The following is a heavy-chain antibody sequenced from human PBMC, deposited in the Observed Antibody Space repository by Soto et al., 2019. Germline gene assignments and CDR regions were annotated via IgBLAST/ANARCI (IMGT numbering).Heavy chain of an antibody. J-gene: IGHJ6*03. V-gene: IGHV3-74*01. CDR1: GFTFSSSC. CDR2: INSDGSST. CDR3: ARAILNYSSSWFKDTSNYYMDV. Sequence: PGGSLRLSCAASGFTFSSSCMHWVRQAPGKGLEWVSHINSDGSSTSYADSVKGRFTISRDNAKNTLYLQMNSLRAEDTAVYYCARAILNYSSSWFKDTSNYYMDVWGKGTTVTVSS. D-gene: IGHD6-13*01.